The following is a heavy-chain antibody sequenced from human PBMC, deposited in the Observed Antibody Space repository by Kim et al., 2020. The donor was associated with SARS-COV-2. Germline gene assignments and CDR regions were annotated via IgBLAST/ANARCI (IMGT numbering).Heavy chain of an antibody. J-gene: IGHJ6*02. CDR3: ARFTYYDFIYGMDV. Sequence: SETLSLTCTVSGGSISSYYWSWIRQPPGKGLEWIGYIYYSGSTNYNPSLKSRVTISVDTSKNQFSLKLSSVTAADTAVYYCARFTYYDFIYGMDVWGQGTTVTVSS. CDR2: IYYSGST. D-gene: IGHD3-3*01. CDR1: GGSISSYY. V-gene: IGHV4-59*01.